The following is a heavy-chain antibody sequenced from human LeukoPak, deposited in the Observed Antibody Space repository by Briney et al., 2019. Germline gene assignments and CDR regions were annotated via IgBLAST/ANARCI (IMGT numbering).Heavy chain of an antibody. Sequence: PSETLSLTCVVYGGSFSGYYWGWIRQPPGKGLDWIGSIYYSGSTYYNPSLKSRVTISVDTSKNQFSLKLSSVTAADTAVYYCARHKPSYCSSTSCYAFDDYWGQGTLVTVSS. CDR2: IYYSGST. CDR1: GGSFSGYY. J-gene: IGHJ4*02. V-gene: IGHV4-39*01. CDR3: ARHKPSYCSSTSCYAFDDY. D-gene: IGHD2-2*01.